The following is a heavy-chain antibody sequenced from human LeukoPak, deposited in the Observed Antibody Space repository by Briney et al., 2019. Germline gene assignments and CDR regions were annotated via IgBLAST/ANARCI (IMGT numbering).Heavy chain of an antibody. CDR1: GGSISSYY. D-gene: IGHD2-2*01. J-gene: IGHJ6*03. V-gene: IGHV4-4*07. CDR2: IYTSGGT. CDR3: ARGKAGYCSSTSCHLYYYYYMDV. Sequence: PSETLSLTCTVSGGSISSYYWSWIRQPAGKGLEWIGRIYTSGGTNYNPSLKSRVTMSVDTSKNQFSLKLSSVTAADTAVYYCARGKAGYCSSTSCHLYYYYYMDVWGKGNTVTVSS.